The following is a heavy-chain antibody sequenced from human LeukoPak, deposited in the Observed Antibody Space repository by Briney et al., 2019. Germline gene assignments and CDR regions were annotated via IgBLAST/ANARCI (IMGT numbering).Heavy chain of an antibody. Sequence: GGSLRRSCAASGFIFRNYEMNWVRRAPGKGLEWVSYINPGSSNIYYADSVKGRFTISRDDAKNSLYLQMNSLRAEDTAVYYCATSLSSGWGPVDDYWGQGTLVTVSS. CDR1: GFIFRNYE. D-gene: IGHD6-19*01. CDR2: INPGSSNI. J-gene: IGHJ4*02. V-gene: IGHV3-48*03. CDR3: ATSLSSGWGPVDDY.